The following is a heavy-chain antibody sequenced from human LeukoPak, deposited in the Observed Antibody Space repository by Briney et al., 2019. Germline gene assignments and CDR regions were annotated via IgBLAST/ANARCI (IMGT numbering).Heavy chain of an antibody. V-gene: IGHV4-31*02. Sequence: LRLSCAASGFTFSSYAMNWIRQHPGKGLEWIGYIYYSGSTYYNPSLKSRVTISVDTSENQFSLKLSSVTAADTAVYYCAREGEAAAGTDYWGQGTLVTVSS. CDR3: AREGEAAAGTDY. CDR2: IYYSGST. CDR1: GFTFSSYA. D-gene: IGHD6-13*01. J-gene: IGHJ4*02.